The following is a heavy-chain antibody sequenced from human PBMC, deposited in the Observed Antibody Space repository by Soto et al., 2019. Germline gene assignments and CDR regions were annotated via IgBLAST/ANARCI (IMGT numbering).Heavy chain of an antibody. J-gene: IGHJ5*02. CDR2: INHSGST. V-gene: IGHV4-34*01. D-gene: IGHD2-15*01. CDR3: ARGRGVYCSGGSCKSRNWFAP. Sequence: SETLSLTCAVYGGSFSGYYWSWIRQPPGKGLEWIGEINHSGSTNYNPSLKSRVTISVDTSKNQFSLKLSSVTAADTAVYYCARGRGVYCSGGSCKSRNWFAPWGQGTLVTVSS. CDR1: GGSFSGYY.